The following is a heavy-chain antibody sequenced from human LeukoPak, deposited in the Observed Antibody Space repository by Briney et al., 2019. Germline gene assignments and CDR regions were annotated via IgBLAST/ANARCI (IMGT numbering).Heavy chain of an antibody. CDR3: ARDKLRGSAGNYYYMDV. D-gene: IGHD1-26*01. J-gene: IGHJ6*03. Sequence: GGSLRLSCAASGFTFSSYAMHWVRQAPGKGLEWVAVIPYDGSNKYYADSVKARFTISRDNSKNTLYLQMNSPSADDTAVYYCARDKLRGSAGNYYYMDVWGKGTTVTVSS. V-gene: IGHV3-30*04. CDR1: GFTFSSYA. CDR2: IPYDGSNK.